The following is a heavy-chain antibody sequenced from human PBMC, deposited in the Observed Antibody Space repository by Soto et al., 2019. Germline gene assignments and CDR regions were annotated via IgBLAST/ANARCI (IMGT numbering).Heavy chain of an antibody. V-gene: IGHV4-31*03. CDR1: GGSISSGGYY. CDR3: ARSDVYNFDY. CDR2: IYYSGTT. J-gene: IGHJ4*02. D-gene: IGHD1-1*01. Sequence: QVQLQESGPGLVKPSQTLSLTCTVSGGSISSGGYYWSWIRQHPGKGLEWIGYIYYSGTTYYNPSLKSRVAISVDTSKDQFSLNLSSVTAADTAVYYCARSDVYNFDYWGQGTLVSVSS.